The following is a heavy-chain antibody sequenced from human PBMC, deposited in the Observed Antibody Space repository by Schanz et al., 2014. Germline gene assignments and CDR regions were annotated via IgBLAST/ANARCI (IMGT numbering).Heavy chain of an antibody. Sequence: QGHLVESGGGVVQPGRSLRLSCAASGFTFSLYAVHWVRQAPGKGLAWVAVTSYDGGTKSYADSVKGRFTISRDNSKNTLYLQMNSLRSEDTAVYYCARGGRLRFHCFFDLWGRGTLVTVSS. J-gene: IGHJ2*01. V-gene: IGHV3-30*14. CDR2: TSYDGGTK. CDR3: ARGGRLRFHCFFDL. CDR1: GFTFSLYA. D-gene: IGHD1-26*01.